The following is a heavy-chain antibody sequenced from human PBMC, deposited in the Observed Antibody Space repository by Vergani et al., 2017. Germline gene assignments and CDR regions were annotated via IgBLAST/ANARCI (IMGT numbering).Heavy chain of an antibody. CDR2: LSASDRRT. J-gene: IGHJ6*02. V-gene: IGHV3-23*01. CDR1: GFTFIMHA. Sequence: EVQLLESGGDLVQPGGSLRLSCAASGFTFIMHAMSWVRQAPGKGLEWVSTLSASDRRTHYADSVKGRFIISRDNTSNSLFLQLRSLRAEDAAVYYCARDCTSGVCPDNYGMDVWGQGATVTVSS. CDR3: ARDCTSGVCPDNYGMDV. D-gene: IGHD2-8*01.